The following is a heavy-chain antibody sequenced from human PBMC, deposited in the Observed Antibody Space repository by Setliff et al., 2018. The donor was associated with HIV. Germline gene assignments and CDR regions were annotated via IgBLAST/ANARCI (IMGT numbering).Heavy chain of an antibody. CDR2: ISSSGSTI. J-gene: IGHJ4*02. D-gene: IGHD3-3*01. V-gene: IGHV3-11*04. CDR3: ARDKGPYNFWSGYDTHYFDY. CDR1: GFTFSDYY. Sequence: GGSLRLSCAASGFTFSDYYMYWIRQAPGKGLEWVSYISSSGSTIYYADSVKGRFTISRDNAKNSLYLQMSSLRAEDTAVYYCARDKGPYNFWSGYDTHYFDYWGQGTLVTVSS.